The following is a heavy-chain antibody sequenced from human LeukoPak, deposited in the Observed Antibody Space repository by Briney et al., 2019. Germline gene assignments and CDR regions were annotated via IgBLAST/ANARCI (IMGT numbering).Heavy chain of an antibody. CDR2: ISYDGSNK. V-gene: IGHV3-30*18. J-gene: IGHJ4*02. CDR3: AKGHTDSGTGFDC. Sequence: PGGSLRLSCAASGFTFSSYGMHWVRQVPGKGLEWVTVISYDGSNKYYADSVKGRFTISRDNSKNTLYLQMNTLRVEDAAVYYCAKGHTDSGTGFDCWGQGTLVTVSS. CDR1: GFTFSSYG. D-gene: IGHD4-17*01.